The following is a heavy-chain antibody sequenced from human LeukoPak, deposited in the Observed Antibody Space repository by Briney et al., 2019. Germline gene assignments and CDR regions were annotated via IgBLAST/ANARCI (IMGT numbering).Heavy chain of an antibody. CDR3: AKVSSDDFWSAYPFDY. Sequence: GGSLRLSCAASGFTVSNKYMSWVRQAPGKGLEWVSVIYSGGSTYYADSVKGRITISRDNSKKTLYLQMNGLRAEDTAVYFCAKVSSDDFWSAYPFDYWGQGTLVTVSS. D-gene: IGHD3-3*01. J-gene: IGHJ4*02. V-gene: IGHV3-53*01. CDR2: IYSGGST. CDR1: GFTVSNKY.